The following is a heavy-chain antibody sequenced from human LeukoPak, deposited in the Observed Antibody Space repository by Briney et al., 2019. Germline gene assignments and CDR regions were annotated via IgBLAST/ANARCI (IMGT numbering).Heavy chain of an antibody. D-gene: IGHD1-26*01. CDR1: GGSISSYY. CDR3: ARGGPWELSHRDYFDY. CDR2: IYTSGST. V-gene: IGHV4-4*09. Sequence: SETLSLTCTVSGGSISSYYWSWIRQPPGKGLEWIGYIYTSGSTNYNPSLKSRVTISVDTSKNQFSLKLSSVTAADTAVYYCARGGPWELSHRDYFDYWGQGTLVTVSS. J-gene: IGHJ4*02.